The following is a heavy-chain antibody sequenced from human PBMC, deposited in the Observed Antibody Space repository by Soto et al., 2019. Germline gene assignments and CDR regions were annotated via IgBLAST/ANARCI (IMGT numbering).Heavy chain of an antibody. D-gene: IGHD2-15*01. CDR2: TNHRGTT. V-gene: IGHV4-34*01. J-gene: IGHJ4*02. CDR1: GESFSGNY. CDR3: ARGDQKIVDASEY. Sequence: QVQLQQWGAGLLKPSETLSLTCATSGESFSGNYWSWVRQPPGKGLEWIGETNHRGTTVYNPSLRGRVSISLDMSKNQFSLRLSFVTAAASAVYYCARGDQKIVDASEYWGPGTLVTVSS.